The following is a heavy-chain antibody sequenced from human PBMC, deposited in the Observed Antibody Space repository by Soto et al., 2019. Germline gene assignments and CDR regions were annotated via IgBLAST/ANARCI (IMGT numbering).Heavy chain of an antibody. J-gene: IGHJ3*02. Sequence: PGESLKISCKGSGYSFTSYWISWVRQMPGKGLEWMGRIDPSDSYTNYSPSFQGHVTISADKSISTAYLQWSSLKASDTAMYYCASGVNYDSSGYYAFEIWGQGSRVTVS. V-gene: IGHV5-10-1*01. CDR2: IDPSDSYT. CDR3: ASGVNYDSSGYYAFEI. D-gene: IGHD3-22*01. CDR1: GYSFTSYW.